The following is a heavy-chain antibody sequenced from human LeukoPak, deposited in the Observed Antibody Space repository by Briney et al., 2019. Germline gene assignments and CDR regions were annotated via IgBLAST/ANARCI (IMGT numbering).Heavy chain of an antibody. CDR2: IHYSGST. CDR3: ARAGYRYGFRGNFDF. Sequence: SETLSLTCTVSGDSISSYYWSWIRQPPGKGLEWLGYIHYSGSTNYNPSLESRVTMSVDTSKNQFSLKLTSVTAADTALYYCARAGYRYGFRGNFDFWGHGTLVTVTS. J-gene: IGHJ4*01. D-gene: IGHD5-18*01. CDR1: GDSISSYY. V-gene: IGHV4-59*01.